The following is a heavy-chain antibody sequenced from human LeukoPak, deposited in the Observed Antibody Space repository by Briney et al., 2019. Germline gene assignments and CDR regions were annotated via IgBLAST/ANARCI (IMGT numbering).Heavy chain of an antibody. CDR3: ARRVIVVGLDY. V-gene: IGHV3-48*03. CDR1: GFTFSSYE. Sequence: PGGSLRLSCAASGFTFSSYEMNWVRQAPGKGLEWVSYLSRSDINIYYADSVKGRFTISRDNAKNSLYLQMNSLRAEDTAVYYCARRVIVVGLDYWGQGTLVTVSS. D-gene: IGHD3-22*01. J-gene: IGHJ4*02. CDR2: LSRSDINI.